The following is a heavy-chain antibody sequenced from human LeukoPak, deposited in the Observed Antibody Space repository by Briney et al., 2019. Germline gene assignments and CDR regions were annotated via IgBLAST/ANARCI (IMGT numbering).Heavy chain of an antibody. CDR1: GFTFSNYA. J-gene: IGHJ6*03. D-gene: IGHD6-6*01. V-gene: IGHV3-23*01. Sequence: GGSLRLSCAASGFTFSNYAMSWVRQAPGQGLEWVSAISGSGGSTYYADSVKGRFTISRDNSKNTLYLQMNSLKAEDTAVYYCAKTGSRSPPPYYMDVWGKGTTVTVSS. CDR3: AKTGSRSPPPYYMDV. CDR2: ISGSGGST.